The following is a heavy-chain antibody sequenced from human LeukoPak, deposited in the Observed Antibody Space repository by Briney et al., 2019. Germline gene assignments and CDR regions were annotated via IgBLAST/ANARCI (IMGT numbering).Heavy chain of an antibody. J-gene: IGHJ2*01. V-gene: IGHV4-39*07. CDR1: GGSISSYY. CDR3: ARDGLDYDILTGYQVDL. Sequence: SETLSLTCTVSGGSISSYYWGWFRQPPGKGLEWIGSIYYSGSTYYNPSLKSRVTISVDTSKNHFSLNLRSVTAADTAVYYCARDGLDYDILTGYQVDLWGRGTLVSVSS. CDR2: IYYSGST. D-gene: IGHD3-9*01.